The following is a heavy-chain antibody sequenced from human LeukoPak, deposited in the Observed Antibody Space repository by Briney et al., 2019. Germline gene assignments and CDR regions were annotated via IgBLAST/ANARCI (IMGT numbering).Heavy chain of an antibody. CDR1: GGSISSYY. D-gene: IGHD3-16*01. Sequence: TSETLSLTCTVSGGSISSYYWSWIRQPPGKGLEWIGYIYYSGSTNYNPSLKSRVTISVDTSKNQFSLKLSSVTAADTAVYYCALGARGAFDIWGQGTMVTVSS. CDR3: ALGARGAFDI. V-gene: IGHV4-59*01. CDR2: IYYSGST. J-gene: IGHJ3*02.